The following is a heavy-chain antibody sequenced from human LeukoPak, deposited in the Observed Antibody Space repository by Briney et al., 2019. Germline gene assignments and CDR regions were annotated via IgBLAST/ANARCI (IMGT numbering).Heavy chain of an antibody. V-gene: IGHV1-2*06. J-gene: IGHJ4*02. Sequence: GASVNVSCTASGYTFTGYYMHWVRQAPGQGLEWMGRINPNSGGTNYAQKFQGRVTMTRDTSISTAYMELSRLRSDDTAVYYCARDLSATTGNDYWGQGTLVTVSS. D-gene: IGHD1-26*01. CDR3: ARDLSATTGNDY. CDR1: GYTFTGYY. CDR2: INPNSGGT.